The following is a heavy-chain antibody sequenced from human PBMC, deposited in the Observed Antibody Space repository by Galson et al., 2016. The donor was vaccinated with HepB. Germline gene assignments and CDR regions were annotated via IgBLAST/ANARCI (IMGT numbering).Heavy chain of an antibody. CDR1: GYAFIYYY. CDR2: ISPNSGDT. J-gene: IGHJ3*02. Sequence: SVKVSCKASGYAFIYYYMHWVRQAPGQGLEWMGWISPNSGDTKYAQEFQGRVTMTTDTSISTAYMELSRLRSDDTAVYYCARAGQNDAFDIWGQGTMVTVSS. CDR3: ARAGQNDAFDI. V-gene: IGHV1-2*02.